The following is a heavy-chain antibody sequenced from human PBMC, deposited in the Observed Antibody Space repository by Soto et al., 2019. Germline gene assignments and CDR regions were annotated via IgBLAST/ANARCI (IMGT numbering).Heavy chain of an antibody. CDR2: IFYSVSS. CDR1: GASVTTYY. J-gene: IGHJ3*02. CDR3: ARRGRRYSYFLSRREAVGAFDI. Sequence: PSETLSLTCTVSGASVTTYYWNWIRQSPGKGLEWIGNIFYSVSSNYDPSLESRVTISVDTSKNQFSLKLRSVTAADTAVYYCARRGRRYSYFLSRREAVGAFDIWGQGTLVTVSS. D-gene: IGHD3-9*01. V-gene: IGHV4-59*02.